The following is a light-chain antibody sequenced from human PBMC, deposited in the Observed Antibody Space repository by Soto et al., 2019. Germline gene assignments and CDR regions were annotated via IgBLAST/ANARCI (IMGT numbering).Light chain of an antibody. CDR1: QSISTY. J-gene: IGKJ4*01. V-gene: IGKV3-11*01. Sequence: EIVLTQSPATLSFSPGERATLSCRASQSISTYLAWYQQEPGQAPRLLIYDASNRAPGIPARISGRGSGTDFTLTISSLEPEDFAVYYCQHRSNWLAFGGGTKVDIK. CDR3: QHRSNWLA. CDR2: DAS.